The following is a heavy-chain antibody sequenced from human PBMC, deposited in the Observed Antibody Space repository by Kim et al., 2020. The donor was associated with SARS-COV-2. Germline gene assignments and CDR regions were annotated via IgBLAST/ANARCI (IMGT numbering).Heavy chain of an antibody. Sequence: GGSLRLSCAASGFTFGDYAMHWVRQGPGKGLEWVSGINWNSGNIVYADSVKGRFTISRDNAKNSLYLQMNSLRPEDTAFYYCAKDRGAATWRGFDYWGQGTLVTRSS. V-gene: IGHV3-9*01. CDR2: INWNSGNI. J-gene: IGHJ4*02. D-gene: IGHD1-26*01. CDR1: GFTFGDYA. CDR3: AKDRGAATWRGFDY.